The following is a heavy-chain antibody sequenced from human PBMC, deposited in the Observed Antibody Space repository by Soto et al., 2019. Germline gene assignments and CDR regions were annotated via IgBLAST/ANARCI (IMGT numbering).Heavy chain of an antibody. CDR3: ARYARTPDF. J-gene: IGHJ4*02. CDR1: EGTIINPY. Sequence: PSVTMPVPRTVAEGTIINPYWSWIRQPPGQELESIGYIYYSGDTNSNPSLKSRVTISIDTSNNQFSLKLSSVTAADTAVYYCARYARTPDFWGQGALVTVSS. V-gene: IGHV4-59*11. CDR2: IYYSGDT. D-gene: IGHD2-2*01.